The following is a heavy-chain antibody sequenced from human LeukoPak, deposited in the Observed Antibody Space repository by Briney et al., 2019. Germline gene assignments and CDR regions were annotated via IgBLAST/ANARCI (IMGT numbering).Heavy chain of an antibody. D-gene: IGHD2-8*01. CDR2: IYYSGST. Sequence: SETLSLTCAVYGGSFSGYYWSWIRQPPGKGLEWIGYIYYSGSTYYNPSLKSRVTISVDTSKNQFSLKLSSVTAADTAVYYCASNTLYVGGGFDYWGQGTLVTVSS. CDR3: ASNTLYVGGGFDY. J-gene: IGHJ4*02. CDR1: GGSFSGYY. V-gene: IGHV4-30-4*08.